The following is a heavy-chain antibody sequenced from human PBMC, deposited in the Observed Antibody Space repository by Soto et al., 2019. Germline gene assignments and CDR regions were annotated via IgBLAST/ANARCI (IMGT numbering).Heavy chain of an antibody. J-gene: IGHJ4*02. CDR2: LYSGTT. CDR1: GYSISNGYY. Sequence: SETLSLTCAVSGYSISNGYYWAWIRQPPGKGLEWIGGLYSGTTYYNPSLKSRIFISGVMSKRHFSLTLNSLTATDTATYYCAAVRVVTTAPEGIFDYWGQGTPVTVSS. V-gene: IGHV4-38-2*01. CDR3: AAVRVVTTAPEGIFDY. D-gene: IGHD2-21*02.